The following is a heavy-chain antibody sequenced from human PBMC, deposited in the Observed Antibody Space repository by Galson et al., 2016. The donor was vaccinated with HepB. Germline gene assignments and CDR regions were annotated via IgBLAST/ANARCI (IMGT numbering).Heavy chain of an antibody. V-gene: IGHV1-18*01. CDR2: INTYTGDT. J-gene: IGHJ4*02. CDR3: AREGSMLTSFYADY. Sequence: SVKVSCKASGYTFISYGISWVRQAPGQGLEWMGWINTYTGDTNYGQKFQGRLTISTDTSASTAFMELRSLTSDDTALYFCAREGSMLTSFYADYWGQGTLVTVSS. D-gene: IGHD3-9*01. CDR1: GYTFISYG.